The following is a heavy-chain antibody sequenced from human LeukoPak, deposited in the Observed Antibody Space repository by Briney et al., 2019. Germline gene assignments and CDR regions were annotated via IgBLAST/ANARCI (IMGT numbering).Heavy chain of an antibody. CDR3: ARILGYCSSTSCYKDY. J-gene: IGHJ4*02. Sequence: SETLSLTCTVSGGSISSYYWSWIRQPPGKGLEWIGYIYYSGSTNYNPSLKSRVTISVDTSKNQFSLKLSSVTAADTAVYYCARILGYCSSTSCYKDYWGQGTLVTVSS. CDR2: IYYSGST. V-gene: IGHV4-59*12. D-gene: IGHD2-2*02. CDR1: GGSISSYY.